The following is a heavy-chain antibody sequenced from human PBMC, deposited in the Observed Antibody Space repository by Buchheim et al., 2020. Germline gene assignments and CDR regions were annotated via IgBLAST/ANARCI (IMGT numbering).Heavy chain of an antibody. CDR2: INHSGST. V-gene: IGHV4-34*01. CDR1: GGSFSGYY. Sequence: QVQLQQWGAGLLKPSETLSLTCAVYGGSFSGYYWSWIRQPPGKGLEWIGEINHSGSTNYNPSLKSRVTISVDTSKKQFSLKLSSVTAADTAVYYCARGWRFGELIRRGRWFDPWGQGTL. J-gene: IGHJ5*02. D-gene: IGHD3-10*01. CDR3: ARGWRFGELIRRGRWFDP.